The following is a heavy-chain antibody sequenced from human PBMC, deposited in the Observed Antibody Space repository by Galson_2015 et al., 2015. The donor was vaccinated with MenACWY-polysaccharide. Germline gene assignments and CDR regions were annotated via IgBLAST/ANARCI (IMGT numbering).Heavy chain of an antibody. D-gene: IGHD1-26*01. J-gene: IGHJ4*02. CDR1: GGSFSGYY. CDR3: ARVEKYSGSFYILY. CDR2: INPSGST. V-gene: IGHV4-34*01. Sequence: LSLTCAVYGGSFSGYYWTWIRQPPGEGLEWIGEINPSGSTNYNPSLKSRVTISLDTSKNEFSLKVSSVTAADTAVYYCARVEKYSGSFYILYWGQGTLVTVSS.